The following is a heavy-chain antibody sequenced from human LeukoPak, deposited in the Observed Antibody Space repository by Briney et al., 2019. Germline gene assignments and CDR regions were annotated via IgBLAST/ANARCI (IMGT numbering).Heavy chain of an antibody. J-gene: IGHJ4*02. CDR1: GGSINSY. V-gene: IGHV4-4*07. CDR3: AGNYYGSGSYYSEDRY. CDR2: ISGSGTI. Sequence: SETLSLTCTVSGGSINSYWSWIRQPAGKGLEWIGRISGSGTITYNPALQSRLSISIDTSKNQFSLKLMSVTAADTAVYYCAGNYYGSGSYYSEDRYWGQGTLVTVSS. D-gene: IGHD3-10*01.